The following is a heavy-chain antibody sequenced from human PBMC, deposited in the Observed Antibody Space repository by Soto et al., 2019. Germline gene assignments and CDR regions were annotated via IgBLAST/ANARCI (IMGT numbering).Heavy chain of an antibody. J-gene: IGHJ4*02. CDR3: ARVRSRYCSSTSCYVYFDY. Sequence: SQTLSLTCAISGDSVSSNSAACNWIRQSPSRGLEWLGRTYYRSKWYNDYAVSVKSRITINPDTSKNQFSLQLNSVTPEDTAVYYCARVRSRYCSSTSCYVYFDYWGQGTLVTVSS. CDR2: TYYRSKWYN. V-gene: IGHV6-1*01. D-gene: IGHD2-2*01. CDR1: GDSVSSNSAA.